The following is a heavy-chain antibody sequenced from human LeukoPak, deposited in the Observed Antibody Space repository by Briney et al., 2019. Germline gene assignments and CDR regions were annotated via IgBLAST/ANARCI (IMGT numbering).Heavy chain of an antibody. CDR2: INHSGST. CDR3: ASSLDYYDSGSYFDY. Sequence: SKTLSLTCAVYGGSFSGYYWSWIRQPPGKGLEWIGEINHSGSTNYNPSLKSRVTISVDTSKNQFSLKLSSVTAADTAMYYCASSLDYYDSGSYFDYWGQGTLVTVSS. J-gene: IGHJ4*02. V-gene: IGHV4-34*01. CDR1: GGSFSGYY. D-gene: IGHD3-10*01.